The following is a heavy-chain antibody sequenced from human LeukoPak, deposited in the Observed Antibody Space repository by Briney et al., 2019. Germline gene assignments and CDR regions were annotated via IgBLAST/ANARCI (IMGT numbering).Heavy chain of an antibody. V-gene: IGHV4-59*01. D-gene: IGHD3-10*01. CDR1: GGSISSYY. CDR2: IYYSGST. J-gene: IGHJ4*02. Sequence: SETLSLTCTVSGGSISSYYWSWIRQPPGKGLEWICYIYYSGSTNYNPSLKSRGTISVDTSNNQFSLKLTSVTAADTAVYYCARSGRGNSAGFDCWGQGTLVTVSS. CDR3: ARSGRGNSAGFDC.